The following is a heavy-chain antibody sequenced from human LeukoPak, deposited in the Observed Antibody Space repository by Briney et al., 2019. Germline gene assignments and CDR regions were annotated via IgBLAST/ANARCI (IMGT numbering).Heavy chain of an antibody. CDR2: INPNSGGT. CDR1: GYTFTGYY. V-gene: IGHV1-2*02. D-gene: IGHD3-22*01. Sequence: ASVKVSCKASGYTFTGYYMHWVRQAPGQGLEWMGWINPNSGGTNYAQKFQGRVTMTRNTSISTAYMELSSLRSEDTAVYYCARGYYDSSGYLPDYWGQGTLVTVSS. J-gene: IGHJ4*02. CDR3: ARGYYDSSGYLPDY.